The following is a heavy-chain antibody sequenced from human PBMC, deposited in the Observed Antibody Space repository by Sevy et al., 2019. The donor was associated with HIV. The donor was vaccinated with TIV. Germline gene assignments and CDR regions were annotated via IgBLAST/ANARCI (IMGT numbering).Heavy chain of an antibody. Sequence: ASVKVSCKASGGTFSSYAIIWVRQAPGQGLEWMGGIIPIFGTANYAQKFQGRVTITADESTSTAYMELSSLRSEDTAVYYCASRYCSSTSCYYYYDYGMDVWGQGTTVTVSS. J-gene: IGHJ6*02. CDR2: IIPIFGTA. V-gene: IGHV1-69*13. CDR1: GGTFSSYA. D-gene: IGHD2-2*01. CDR3: ASRYCSSTSCYYYYDYGMDV.